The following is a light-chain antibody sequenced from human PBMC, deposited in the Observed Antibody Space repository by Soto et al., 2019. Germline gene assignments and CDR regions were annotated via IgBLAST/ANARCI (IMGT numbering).Light chain of an antibody. J-gene: IGKJ1*01. Sequence: EMVMTQSPATLYVSPGETATLSCRASQSVSSNLAWYQQKPGQAPRLLIYGASTRATGIPARFSGSGSGTEFTLTISSLQSEDFAVYYCQQYNNWLRTFGQGTKVEIK. CDR1: QSVSSN. V-gene: IGKV3-15*01. CDR2: GAS. CDR3: QQYNNWLRT.